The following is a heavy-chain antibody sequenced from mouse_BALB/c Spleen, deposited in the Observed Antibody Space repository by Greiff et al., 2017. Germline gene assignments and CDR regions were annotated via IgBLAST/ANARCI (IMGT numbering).Heavy chain of an antibody. J-gene: IGHJ4*01. CDR1: GFTFSDYY. CDR3: ARVGYDAMDY. CDR2: ISDGGSYT. D-gene: IGHD2-2*01. V-gene: IGHV5-4*02. Sequence: EVQVVESGGGLVKPGGSLKLSCAASGFTFSDYYMYWVRQTPEKRLEWVATISDGGSYTYYPDSVKGRFTISRDNAKNNLYLQMSSLKSEDTAMYYCARVGYDAMDYWGQGTSVTVSS.